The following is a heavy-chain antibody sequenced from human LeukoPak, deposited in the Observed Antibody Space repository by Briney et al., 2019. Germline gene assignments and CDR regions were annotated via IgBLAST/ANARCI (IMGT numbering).Heavy chain of an antibody. CDR3: ARHKSEIVVVPAAIDGGPYSTKFDGMDV. J-gene: IGHJ6*02. D-gene: IGHD2-2*01. V-gene: IGHV4-59*08. CDR1: GGSMSPYH. Sequence: PSETLSLTCTVSGGSMSPYHWGWIRQPPVKALEWTGYIYYSGSTNYNPSLKSRVTISVDTSKNQFSLKLSSVTAADTAVYYCARHKSEIVVVPAAIDGGPYSTKFDGMDVWGQGTTVTVSS. CDR2: IYYSGST.